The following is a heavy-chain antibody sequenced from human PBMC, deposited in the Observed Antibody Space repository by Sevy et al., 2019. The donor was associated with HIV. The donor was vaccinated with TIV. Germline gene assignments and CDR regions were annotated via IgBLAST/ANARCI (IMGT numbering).Heavy chain of an antibody. CDR1: GFTFSNAS. CDR3: TTELDYDFWSGYYTAIDY. V-gene: IGHV3-15*01. CDR2: IKSKTDGGTT. J-gene: IGHJ4*02. D-gene: IGHD3-3*01. Sequence: GGSLRLSCAASGFTFSNASMSWVRQAPGKGLEWVGHIKSKTDGGTTDYAAPMKGRFTISRDDSKNTLYLQMNSLKTEDTAVYYCTTELDYDFWSGYYTAIDYWGQGTLVTVSS.